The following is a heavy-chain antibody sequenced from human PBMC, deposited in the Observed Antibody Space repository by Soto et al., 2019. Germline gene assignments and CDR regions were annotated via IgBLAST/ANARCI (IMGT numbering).Heavy chain of an antibody. CDR2: ISYDERNK. CDR3: AKGGSSYSDPVDD. V-gene: IGHV3-30*18. D-gene: IGHD6-6*01. J-gene: IGHJ4*02. CDR1: GFTFTFYG. Sequence: QVQLVESGGGLVQPGRSLRLSCAASGFTFTFYGMHWVRQAPGKGLEWLAVISYDERNKFYADSVKGRFTISRDNSKNTLSLQMNSLRTADTAVYYCAKGGSSYSDPVDDWGQGTLVTVSS.